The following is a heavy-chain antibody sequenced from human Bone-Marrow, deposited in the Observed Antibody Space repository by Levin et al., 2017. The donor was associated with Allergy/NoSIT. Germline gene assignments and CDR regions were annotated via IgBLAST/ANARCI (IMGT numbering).Heavy chain of an antibody. Sequence: PGGSLRLSCSASGFTFSSYAMHWVRQAPGKGLEYVSAISSNGGSTYYADSVKGRFTISRDNSKNTLYLQMSSLRAEDTAVYYCVNTPSQGPVLRFLEWLPKGGGWGQGTMVTVSS. D-gene: IGHD3-3*01. CDR3: VNTPSQGPVLRFLEWLPKGGG. V-gene: IGHV3-64D*06. CDR1: GFTFSSYA. J-gene: IGHJ3*01. CDR2: ISSNGGST.